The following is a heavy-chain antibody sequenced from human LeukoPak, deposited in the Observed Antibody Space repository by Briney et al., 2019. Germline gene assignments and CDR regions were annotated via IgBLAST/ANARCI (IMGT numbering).Heavy chain of an antibody. Sequence: ASVKVSCKASGYTFTSYDINWVRQATGQGLEWMGWMNPNSGNTGYARKFQGRVTMTRNTSISTAYMELSSLRSEDTAVYYCARAITHYYYYGMDVWGQGTTVTVSS. D-gene: IGHD1-14*01. CDR3: ARAITHYYYYGMDV. V-gene: IGHV1-8*01. CDR1: GYTFTSYD. J-gene: IGHJ6*02. CDR2: MNPNSGNT.